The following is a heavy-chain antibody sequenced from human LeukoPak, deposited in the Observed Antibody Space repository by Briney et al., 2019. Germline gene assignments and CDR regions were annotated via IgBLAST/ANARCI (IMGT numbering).Heavy chain of an antibody. CDR3: ARHSLVGGSSGCRYCGLDI. V-gene: IGHV4-39*01. J-gene: IGHJ3*02. D-gene: IGHD6-19*01. CDR1: GDSIRSGDAY. CDR2: IYYVGSP. Sequence: SETLSLTCSVSGDSIRSGDAYWGWIRQSPLKGLEWIASIYYVGSPHSNPSLNSRRVTMSVDTAKNQFSLKLPSVTAADTAVYYCARHSLVGGSSGCRYCGLDIWGQGTMVTVSS.